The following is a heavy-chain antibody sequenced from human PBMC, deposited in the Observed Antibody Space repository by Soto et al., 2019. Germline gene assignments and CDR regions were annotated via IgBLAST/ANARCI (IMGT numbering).Heavy chain of an antibody. J-gene: IGHJ6*02. CDR3: ARSRKWGRGSYYGMDV. V-gene: IGHV4-34*01. CDR1: GGSFSGYY. CDR2: INHSGST. D-gene: IGHD1-26*01. Sequence: SETLSLTCAVYGGSFSGYYWSWIRQPPGKGLEWIGEINHSGSTNYNPSLKSRVTISVDTSKNQFSLELSSVTAADTAVYYCARSRKWGRGSYYGMDVWGQGTTVTVSS.